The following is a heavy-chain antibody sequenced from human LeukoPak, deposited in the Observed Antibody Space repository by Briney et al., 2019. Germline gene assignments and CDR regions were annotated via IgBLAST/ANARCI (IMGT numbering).Heavy chain of an antibody. V-gene: IGHV4-31*03. CDR1: GGSISSRGYY. CDR2: IYYSGST. D-gene: IGHD3-9*01. J-gene: IGHJ1*01. CDR3: ARMTGAIND. Sequence: SQTLSLTCTVPGGSISSRGYYWSWIRQHPGKGLEWIGYIYYSGSTYYNPSLKSRVTISVDTSKNQFSLKLSSVTAADTAMYYCARMTGAINDWSQGTLVTVSS.